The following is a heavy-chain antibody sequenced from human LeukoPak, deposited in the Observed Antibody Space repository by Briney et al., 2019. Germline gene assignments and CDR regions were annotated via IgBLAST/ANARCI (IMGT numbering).Heavy chain of an antibody. V-gene: IGHV4-39*07. CDR3: AREPGSYHVDFDY. CDR1: GGSISSSSYY. CDR2: IYYSGST. J-gene: IGHJ4*02. Sequence: SETLSLTCTVSGGSISSSSYYWGWSRQPPGKGLEWIGSIYYSGSTYYNPSLKSRVTISVDTSKNQFSLKLSSVTAADTAVYYCAREPGSYHVDFDYWGQGTLVTVSS. D-gene: IGHD1-26*01.